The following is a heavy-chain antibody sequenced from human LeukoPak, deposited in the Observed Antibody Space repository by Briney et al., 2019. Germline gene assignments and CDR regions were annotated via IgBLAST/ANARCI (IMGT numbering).Heavy chain of an antibody. D-gene: IGHD1-26*01. CDR1: GFAFSSYE. CDR2: ISSSASLI. V-gene: IGHV3-48*03. J-gene: IGHJ4*02. Sequence: PGGSLRLSCAASGFAFSSYEMNWVRQAPGKGLEWVSYISSSASLIYYVDSVKGRFTISRDNAKNSLYLQMNSLRAEDTAVYYRARSSGSNLFDYWGQGSLVTVSS. CDR3: ARSSGSNLFDY.